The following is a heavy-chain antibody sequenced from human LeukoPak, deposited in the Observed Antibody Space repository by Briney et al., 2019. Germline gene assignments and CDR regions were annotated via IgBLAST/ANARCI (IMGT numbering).Heavy chain of an antibody. CDR2: IWYDGSNK. CDR3: ARSAKIVGAMFPGLFDY. Sequence: PGGSLRLSCAASGFTFSSYAMSWVRQAPGKGLEWVAVIWYDGSNKYYADSVKGRFTISRDNSKNTLYLQMSSLRAEDTAVYYCARSAKIVGAMFPGLFDYWGQGTLVSVSS. J-gene: IGHJ4*02. CDR1: GFTFSSYA. V-gene: IGHV3-33*08. D-gene: IGHD1-26*01.